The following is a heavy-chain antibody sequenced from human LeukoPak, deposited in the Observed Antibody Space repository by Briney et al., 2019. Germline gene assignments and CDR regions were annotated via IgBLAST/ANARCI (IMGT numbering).Heavy chain of an antibody. V-gene: IGHV1-18*01. J-gene: IGHJ6*02. D-gene: IGHD4-17*01. CDR2: ISAYNGNT. Sequence: ASVKVSCKASGYTFTSYDISWVRQAPGQGLEWMGWISAYNGNTNYAQKLQGRVTMTTDTSTSTAYMELRSLRSDDTAVYYCARADYGDYGDYYYGMVVWGQGTTVTVSS. CDR1: GYTFTSYD. CDR3: ARADYGDYGDYYYGMVV.